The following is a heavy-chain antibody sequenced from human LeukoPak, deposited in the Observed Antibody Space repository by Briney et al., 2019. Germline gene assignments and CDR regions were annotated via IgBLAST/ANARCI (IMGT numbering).Heavy chain of an antibody. Sequence: SSETLSLTCTVSGGSISSYYWSWIRQPPGKGLEWIGEINHSGSTNYNPSLKSRVTISVDTSKNQFSLKLSSVTAADTAVYYCARGRLAVADYWGQGTLVTVSS. CDR2: INHSGST. J-gene: IGHJ4*02. CDR1: GGSISSYY. D-gene: IGHD6-19*01. V-gene: IGHV4-34*01. CDR3: ARGRLAVADY.